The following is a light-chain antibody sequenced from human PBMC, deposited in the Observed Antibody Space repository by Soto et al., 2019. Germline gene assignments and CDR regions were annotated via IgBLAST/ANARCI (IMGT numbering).Light chain of an antibody. CDR3: SSYTSSSTPYV. CDR1: SSDVGGYNY. J-gene: IGLJ1*01. V-gene: IGLV2-14*01. CDR2: EVS. Sequence: QSALTQPASVSGSPGQSITISCTGTSSDVGGYNYVSWYQQHPGKAPKLMISEVSNRPSGLSNRFSGSKSGNTASLTISGPQAEDEADYYCSSYTSSSTPYVFGTGTKLTVL.